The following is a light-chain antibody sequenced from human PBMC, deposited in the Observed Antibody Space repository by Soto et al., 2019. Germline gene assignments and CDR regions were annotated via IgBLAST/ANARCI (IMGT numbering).Light chain of an antibody. V-gene: IGLV2-14*01. CDR2: EVA. J-gene: IGLJ3*02. CDR1: SSDFGSYNF. CDR3: TSFTTTNTWV. Sequence: QSALTQPNSVSGSPGQSITISCSTTSSDFGSYNFVSWFQQHPGKAPKLIIYEVANRPSGVSYRFSGSKSGNTASLTISGLQAEDEADYHCTSFTTTNTWVFGGGTKLTVL.